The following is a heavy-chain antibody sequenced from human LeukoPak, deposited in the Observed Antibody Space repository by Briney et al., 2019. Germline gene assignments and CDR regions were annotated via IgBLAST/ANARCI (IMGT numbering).Heavy chain of an antibody. CDR1: GGSISSSSAY. D-gene: IGHD5-18*01. CDR3: VSPRGFSYGYFDY. Sequence: SETLSLTCTVPGGSISSSSAYWGWIRQPPGKGLEWIGSIYYSKNTYCNPSLKSRVTISADTSKNQFSLTLGSVSATDTAVYYCVSPRGFSYGYFDYWGQGTLVTVSS. CDR2: IYYSKNT. J-gene: IGHJ4*02. V-gene: IGHV4-39*01.